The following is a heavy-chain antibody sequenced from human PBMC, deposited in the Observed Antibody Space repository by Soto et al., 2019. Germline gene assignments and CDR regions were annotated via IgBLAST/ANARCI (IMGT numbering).Heavy chain of an antibody. Sequence: ASVKVSCKASGYTFTSYGISWVRQAPGQGLEWMGWISAYNGNTNYAQKLQGRVTMTTDTSTSTAYMELRSLRSDDTAVYYCARGHRSVVVPLQVFDPWGQGTLVTVSS. CDR1: GYTFTSYG. CDR3: ARGHRSVVVPLQVFDP. J-gene: IGHJ5*02. D-gene: IGHD3-22*01. CDR2: ISAYNGNT. V-gene: IGHV1-18*04.